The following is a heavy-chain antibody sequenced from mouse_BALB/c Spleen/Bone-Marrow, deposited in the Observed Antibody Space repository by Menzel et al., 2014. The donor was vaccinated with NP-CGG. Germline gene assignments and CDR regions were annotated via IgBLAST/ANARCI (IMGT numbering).Heavy chain of an antibody. CDR1: GYAFTNYL. V-gene: IGHV1-54*01. CDR2: INPGSGGT. Sequence: VQLQQSGAELIRPGTSVKVSCKASGYAFTNYLIEWVKQRPGQGLEWIGVINPGSGGTNYNEKFKGKATLTADKSSSTAYMQLSSLTSDDSAAYFCARGDYRYDGFAYWGQGTLVTVSA. J-gene: IGHJ3*01. CDR3: ARGDYRYDGFAY. D-gene: IGHD2-14*01.